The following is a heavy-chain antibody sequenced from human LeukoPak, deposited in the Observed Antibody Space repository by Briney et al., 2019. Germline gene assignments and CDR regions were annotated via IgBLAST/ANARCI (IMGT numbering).Heavy chain of an antibody. Sequence: ASVRVSCKASEYTFSGHFIHWMRQAPGQGLEWVGWINPNSGGTNYAQKFQGRVTLTRDTSAGTAYMDLSSLRSDDTAVYYCAQSIPVPRIPTFDVWGQGTVVAVSS. J-gene: IGHJ3*01. CDR2: INPNSGGT. D-gene: IGHD6-19*01. CDR3: AQSIPVPRIPTFDV. V-gene: IGHV1-2*02. CDR1: EYTFSGHF.